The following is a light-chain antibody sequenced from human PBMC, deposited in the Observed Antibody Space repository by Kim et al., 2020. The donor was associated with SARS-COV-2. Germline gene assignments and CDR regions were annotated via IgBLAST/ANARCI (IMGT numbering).Light chain of an antibody. CDR1: QAISNY. CDR2: AAS. V-gene: IGKV1-27*01. CDR3: QEYYSAPIS. Sequence: DIQMTQSPSSLSASVGDRVTITCRASQAISNYLAWYQQKPGKVPKLLIYAASTLQSGVPSRFSGSGSGTDFTLTISSLQAEDVATYYCQEYYSAPISFGQGTRLEIK. J-gene: IGKJ5*01.